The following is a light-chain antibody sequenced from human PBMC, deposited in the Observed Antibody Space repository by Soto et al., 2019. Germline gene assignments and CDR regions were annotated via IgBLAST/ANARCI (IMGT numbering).Light chain of an antibody. Sequence: ALQMTPSPSSLSASVGGRVTISCRASQGIGNALGWYQQKPGKAPNLLIYDASTLHSGVPSRFSGGGSGTDFTLTISSLQPEDFATYYCQQVNVYPSTFGGGTKVDIK. CDR3: QQVNVYPST. CDR1: QGIGNA. J-gene: IGKJ4*01. V-gene: IGKV1-13*02. CDR2: DAS.